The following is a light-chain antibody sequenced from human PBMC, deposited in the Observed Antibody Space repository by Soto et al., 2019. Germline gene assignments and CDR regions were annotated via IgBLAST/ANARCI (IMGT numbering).Light chain of an antibody. J-gene: IGLJ2*01. CDR3: SSYADTNNLV. CDR1: SSDVGFYNL. Sequence: QSALTQPASVSGSPGQSITISCTGTSSDVGFYNLISWYQQHPGKAPKLMIYEVSKRPSGVPDRFSGSKSGNTASLTVSGLQAEDEADYYCSSYADTNNLVFGGGTKLTVL. V-gene: IGLV2-14*02. CDR2: EVS.